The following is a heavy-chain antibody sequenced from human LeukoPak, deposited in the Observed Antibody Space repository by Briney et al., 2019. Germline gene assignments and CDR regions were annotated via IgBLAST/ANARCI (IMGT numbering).Heavy chain of an antibody. V-gene: IGHV1-69*01. D-gene: IGHD6-19*01. J-gene: IGHJ4*02. Sequence: GASVKVSCKASGGTFSSYAISWVRQAPGQGLEWMGGIIPIFGTANYAQKFQGRVTITADESTSTAYMELSSLRSEDTAVYYCAREVAVEEGYYFDYWGQGTLVTVSS. CDR1: GGTFSSYA. CDR2: IIPIFGTA. CDR3: AREVAVEEGYYFDY.